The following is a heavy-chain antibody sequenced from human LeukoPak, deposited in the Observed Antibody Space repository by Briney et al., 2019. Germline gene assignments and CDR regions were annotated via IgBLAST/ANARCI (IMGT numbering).Heavy chain of an antibody. D-gene: IGHD2-2*01. CDR1: GFTFSSYA. Sequence: GGSLRLSCAASGFTFSSYAMSWVRQAPGKGLEWVSAISGSGGSTYYADSVKGRFTISRDNSKNTLYLQMNSLRAEDTAVYYCAKGQRYCSSTSCLGFDYWGQGTLVTVSS. CDR2: ISGSGGST. CDR3: AKGQRYCSSTSCLGFDY. V-gene: IGHV3-23*01. J-gene: IGHJ4*02.